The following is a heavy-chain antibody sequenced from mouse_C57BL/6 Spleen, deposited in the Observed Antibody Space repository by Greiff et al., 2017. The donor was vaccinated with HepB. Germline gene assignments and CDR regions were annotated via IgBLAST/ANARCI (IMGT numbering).Heavy chain of an antibody. D-gene: IGHD1-1*01. CDR3: AREGIYYGSSYYFDY. CDR2: ISDGGSYT. CDR1: GFTFSSYA. J-gene: IGHJ2*01. V-gene: IGHV5-4*01. Sequence: VQLKESGGGLVKPGGSLKLSCAASGFTFSSYAMSWVRQTPEKRLEWVATISDGGSYTYYPDNVKGRFTISRDNAKNNLYLQMSHLKSEDTAMYYCAREGIYYGSSYYFDYWGQGTTLTVSS.